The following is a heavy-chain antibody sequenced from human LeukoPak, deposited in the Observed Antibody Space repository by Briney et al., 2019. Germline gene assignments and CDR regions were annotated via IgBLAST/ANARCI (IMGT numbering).Heavy chain of an antibody. CDR3: ARVGKYCSSGTCYPYHFGY. CDR1: SGSIASHYSY. Sequence: SETLSLTCTLSSGSIASHYSYWSWIRQPPGKGLEWFGYIYYSGSTYYNPSLKSRVTMSVDTSKNQFSLKLSSVTDAATTAVYFARVGKYCSSGTCYPYHFGYWGQGTLVTVSS. D-gene: IGHD2-15*01. CDR2: IYYSGST. V-gene: IGHV4-30-4*01. J-gene: IGHJ4*02.